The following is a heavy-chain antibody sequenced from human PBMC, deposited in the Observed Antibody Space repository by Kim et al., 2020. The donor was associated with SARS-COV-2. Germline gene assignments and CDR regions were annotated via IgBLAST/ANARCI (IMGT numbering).Heavy chain of an antibody. Sequence: KYSQKFQGRVTITRDTSASTAYMELSSMRSEDTAVYYCARVGGSGSYPHYWGQGTLVTVSS. V-gene: IGHV1-3*01. J-gene: IGHJ4*02. CDR3: ARVGGSGSYPHY. D-gene: IGHD3-10*01.